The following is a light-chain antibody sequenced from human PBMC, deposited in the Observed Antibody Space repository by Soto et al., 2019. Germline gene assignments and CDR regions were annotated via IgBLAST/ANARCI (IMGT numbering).Light chain of an antibody. CDR3: QQSYNTLMYT. J-gene: IGKJ2*01. Sequence: DIQMTQSPSSLSASVGDRVTITCRASQSIDTSLNWYQQRPGEAPKLLTYAASNLQSGVPSRFSGGGSGTEFTLTISSLQPEDFATYYCQQSYNTLMYTFGQGTKLEIK. V-gene: IGKV1-39*01. CDR2: AAS. CDR1: QSIDTS.